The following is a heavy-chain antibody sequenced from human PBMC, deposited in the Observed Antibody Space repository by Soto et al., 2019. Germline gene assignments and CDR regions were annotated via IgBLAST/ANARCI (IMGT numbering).Heavy chain of an antibody. CDR1: GDNFTKNV. V-gene: IGHV1-69*10. Sequence: SVKVSCKTSGDNFTKNVFTWVRQAPGQGLEWMGGTIPALGKTHYIERFQGRVTITVDDATRTVYMEVRDLTSEDTAIYYCARGPFRPSAMDVWGQGTTVTVSS. J-gene: IGHJ6*02. D-gene: IGHD3-10*01. CDR2: TIPALGKT. CDR3: ARGPFRPSAMDV.